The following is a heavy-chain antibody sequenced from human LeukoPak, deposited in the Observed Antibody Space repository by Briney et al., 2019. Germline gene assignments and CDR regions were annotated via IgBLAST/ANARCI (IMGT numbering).Heavy chain of an antibody. J-gene: IGHJ5*02. V-gene: IGHV4-39*07. CDR2: IYYSGST. CDR3: ASLQNPDWGFDP. CDR1: GGSISSSSYY. D-gene: IGHD3-9*01. Sequence: SETVSLTCTVSGGSISSSSYYWGWIRQAPGKGLEWIGIIYYSGSTYYNPSLKSRVTISVDTSKNQFSLKLSSVTAADTAVYYCASLQNPDWGFDPCGQGPLVTVSS.